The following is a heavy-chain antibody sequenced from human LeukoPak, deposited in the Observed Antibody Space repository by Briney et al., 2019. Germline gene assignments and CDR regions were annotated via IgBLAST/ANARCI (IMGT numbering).Heavy chain of an antibody. CDR1: GFSFTDSW. CDR2: IKNTLDGGTT. J-gene: IGHJ4*02. V-gene: IGHV3-15*01. Sequence: GGSLRLSCAASGFSFTDSWMSWVRQTPGKGLEWVGRIKNTLDGGTTDHAAPGKGRFTIPRDDSNNTVHLQMNSLKTEDTAVYYCTTSGTPFQFWGQGTLVTVSS. CDR3: TTSGTPFQF. D-gene: IGHD3-10*01.